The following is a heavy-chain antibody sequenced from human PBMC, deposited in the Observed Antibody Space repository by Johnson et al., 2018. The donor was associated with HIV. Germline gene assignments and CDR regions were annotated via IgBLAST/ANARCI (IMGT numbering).Heavy chain of an antibody. Sequence: VQLVESGGGMVKPGGSLRLSCAASGFTFSNAWMTWVRQAPGKGLEWIGRIKSKTDGGTTDYAVPVKGRFTISRDDSKDTLYLQVNTLKTEDTAVYYCTTDTSRVTMYVEIKGGAFDIWGQGTMVTVSS. CDR1: GFTFSNAW. D-gene: IGHD2-21*02. CDR3: TTDTSRVTMYVEIKGGAFDI. V-gene: IGHV3-15*01. J-gene: IGHJ3*02. CDR2: IKSKTDGGTT.